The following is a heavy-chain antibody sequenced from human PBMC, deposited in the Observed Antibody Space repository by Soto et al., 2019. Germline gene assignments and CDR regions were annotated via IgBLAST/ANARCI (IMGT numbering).Heavy chain of an antibody. CDR2: ISHDGTDR. V-gene: IGHV3-30*18. D-gene: IGHD6-19*01. CDR1: GFTFSSYG. CDR3: PKGTAVAYQWFDP. Sequence: GGSLRLSCEASGFTFSSYGMHWVRQAPGKGLEWVAAISHDGTDRYYANSVKGRFTISRDNSKNTLYLQVNSLRSEDTAIYYCPKGTAVAYQWFDPWGQGTLVTVSS. J-gene: IGHJ5*02.